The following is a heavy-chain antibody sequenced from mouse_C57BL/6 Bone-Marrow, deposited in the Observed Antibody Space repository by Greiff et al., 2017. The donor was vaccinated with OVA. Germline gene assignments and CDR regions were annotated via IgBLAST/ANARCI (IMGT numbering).Heavy chain of an antibody. J-gene: IGHJ2*01. Sequence: EVQLVESGGGLVKPGGSLKLSCAASGFTFSSYAMSWVRQTPEKRLEWVATISDGGSYTYYPDNVKGRFTISRDNAKNNLYLQMSHLKSEDTAMYYCAREADGSPYYFDYWGQGTTLTVSS. CDR1: GFTFSSYA. V-gene: IGHV5-4*01. D-gene: IGHD1-1*01. CDR2: ISDGGSYT. CDR3: AREADGSPYYFDY.